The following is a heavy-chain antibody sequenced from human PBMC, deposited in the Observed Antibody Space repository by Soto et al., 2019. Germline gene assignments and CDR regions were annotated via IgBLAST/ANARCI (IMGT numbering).Heavy chain of an antibody. Sequence: QVHLVESGGGVVQPGTSLRLSCVGYGFTFRSYVIHWVRQAPGKGLEWVALTSYDGSNNFYGDSVKVRFTISRHNSRNTVALQMDSLRFEYTALYYCARWGTTGGLDVWGQGTLVSVSS. CDR3: ARWGTTGGLDV. D-gene: IGHD3-16*01. J-gene: IGHJ4*02. V-gene: IGHV3-33*05. CDR1: GFTFRSYV. CDR2: TSYDGSNN.